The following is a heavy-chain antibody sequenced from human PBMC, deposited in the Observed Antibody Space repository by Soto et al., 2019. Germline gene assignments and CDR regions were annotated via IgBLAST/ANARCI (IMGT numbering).Heavy chain of an antibody. Sequence: QLQLQESGPGLVKPSETLSLTCTVSGGSISSSSYYWGWIRQPPGKGLEWIGNFYYSGSTYYNPSLKSRVTISVDTSNNQCSLKLSSVTAADTAVYYCTRPDSSGYYYDTWGQGTLVTVSS. CDR2: FYYSGST. V-gene: IGHV4-39*01. D-gene: IGHD3-22*01. J-gene: IGHJ5*02. CDR3: TRPDSSGYYYDT. CDR1: GGSISSSSYY.